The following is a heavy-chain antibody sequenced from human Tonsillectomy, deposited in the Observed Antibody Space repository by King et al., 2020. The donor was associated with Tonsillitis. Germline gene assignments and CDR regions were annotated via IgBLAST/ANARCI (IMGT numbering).Heavy chain of an antibody. CDR2: LYSGVST. D-gene: IGHD6-6*01. CDR3: ASSVAARDGYYYYMDV. V-gene: IGHV3-53*04. CDR1: GFTVSSNY. J-gene: IGHJ6*03. Sequence: EVQLVESGGGLVQPGGSLRLSCAASGFTVSSNYMSWVRQAPGKGLEWVSILYSGVSTYYADSVKGRFTVSRHNSKNTLYLQIDSLRPEDTAVYYCASSVAARDGYYYYMDVWGKGTTVTVSS.